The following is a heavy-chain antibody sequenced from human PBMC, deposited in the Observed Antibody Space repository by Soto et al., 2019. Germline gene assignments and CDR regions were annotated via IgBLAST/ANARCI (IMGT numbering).Heavy chain of an antibody. Sequence: SETLSLTCAVYGGSFSGYYWSWLRQPPGKWLEWIGEINHSGSTNYNPSLKSRVTISVDTSKNQFSLKLSSVTAADTAVYYCARGWGCSSTSCYSRVYYGMDVWGQGXTVTVYS. CDR3: ARGWGCSSTSCYSRVYYGMDV. J-gene: IGHJ6*02. D-gene: IGHD2-2*02. CDR1: GGSFSGYY. CDR2: INHSGST. V-gene: IGHV4-34*01.